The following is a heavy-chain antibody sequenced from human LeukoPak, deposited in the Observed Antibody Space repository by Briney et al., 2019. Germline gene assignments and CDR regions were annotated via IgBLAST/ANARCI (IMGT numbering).Heavy chain of an antibody. J-gene: IGHJ3*02. Sequence: KASETLSLTCTVSGGSIYNYYWGWIRQPPGKGLEWIGYIYYTGSTNYNSSLKSRVTIAVDTSNNQFSLKLYSVTAADTAVYFCARWAIGPRGFDIWGQGTMVTVSS. D-gene: IGHD3-10*01. V-gene: IGHV4-59*01. CDR1: GGSIYNYY. CDR2: IYYTGST. CDR3: ARWAIGPRGFDI.